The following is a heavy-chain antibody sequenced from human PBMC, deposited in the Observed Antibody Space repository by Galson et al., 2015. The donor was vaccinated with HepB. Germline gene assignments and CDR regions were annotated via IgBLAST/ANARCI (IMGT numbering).Heavy chain of an antibody. CDR3: AEGEHFDWLSPFQYGMDV. CDR2: ISGSGGGT. CDR1: GFIFNIYA. J-gene: IGHJ6*02. Sequence: SLRLSCAASGFIFNIYAMTWVRQAPGKGLEWVSAISGSGGGTYYADSVKGRFTISRDNSKNTLFLQMNSLRAEDTAVYYCAEGEHFDWLSPFQYGMDVWGQGTTVTVSS. V-gene: IGHV3-23*01. D-gene: IGHD3-9*01.